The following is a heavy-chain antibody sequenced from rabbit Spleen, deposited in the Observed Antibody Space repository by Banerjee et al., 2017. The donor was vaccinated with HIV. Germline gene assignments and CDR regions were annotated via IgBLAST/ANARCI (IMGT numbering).Heavy chain of an antibody. Sequence: LEESGGGLVKPGGTLTLTCTVSGFSFSSNWICWVRQAPGKGLEWIACIDTSDGDTDYANWPKGRFTISKATSTTVTLQMTSLTAADTATYFCARSSSGYAPTGLDLWGQGTLVTVS. V-gene: IGHV1S45*01. CDR3: ARSSSGYAPTGLDL. CDR2: IDTSDGDT. J-gene: IGHJ3*01. CDR1: GFSFSSNW. D-gene: IGHD1-1*01.